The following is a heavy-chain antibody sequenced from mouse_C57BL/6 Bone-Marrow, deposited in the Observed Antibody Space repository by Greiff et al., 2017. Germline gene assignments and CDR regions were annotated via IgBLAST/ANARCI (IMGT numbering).Heavy chain of an antibody. CDR3: AREPYYGSSYAWFAY. CDR2: IYPGSGNT. V-gene: IGHV1-76*01. J-gene: IGHJ3*01. CDR1: GYTFTDYS. D-gene: IGHD1-1*01. Sequence: VQLVESGAELVRPGASVKLSCKASGYTFTDYSINWVKQRPGQGLEWIARIYPGSGNTYYNEKFKGKATLTAEKSSSTAYMQLSSLTSEDSAVYFSAREPYYGSSYAWFAYWGQGSMVTVSA.